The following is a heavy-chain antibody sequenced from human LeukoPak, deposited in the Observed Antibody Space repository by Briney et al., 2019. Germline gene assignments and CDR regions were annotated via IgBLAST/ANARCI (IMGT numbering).Heavy chain of an antibody. V-gene: IGHV4-59*01. D-gene: IGHD3-10*01. Sequence: SETLSLTCTVSGGSISSYYWSWIRQSPGKGLECIGYIHYTGSTNYNPSLKSRVTISVDTSKNQFSLKLSSVTAADTAVYYCARGSITMVRGVMAFYYYYYMDVWGKGTTVTISS. CDR3: ARGSITMVRGVMAFYYYYYMDV. CDR2: IHYTGST. CDR1: GGSISSYY. J-gene: IGHJ6*03.